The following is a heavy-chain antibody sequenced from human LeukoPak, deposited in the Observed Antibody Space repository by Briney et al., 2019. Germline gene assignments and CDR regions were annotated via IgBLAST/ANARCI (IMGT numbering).Heavy chain of an antibody. D-gene: IGHD2-21*02. Sequence: SETLSLTCTVSGGSISSYYWSWLRQPPGKGLEWIGEINHSGSTNYNPSLKSRVTISVDTSKNQFSLKLSSVTAADTAVYYCARGLGGDVDYWGQGTLVTVSS. CDR3: ARGLGGDVDY. V-gene: IGHV4-34*01. CDR2: INHSGST. CDR1: GGSISSYY. J-gene: IGHJ4*02.